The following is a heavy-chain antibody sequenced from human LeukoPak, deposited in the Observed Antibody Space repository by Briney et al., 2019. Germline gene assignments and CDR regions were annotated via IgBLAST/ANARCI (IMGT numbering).Heavy chain of an antibody. CDR3: ARDRVGATYWFGP. J-gene: IGHJ5*02. D-gene: IGHD1-26*01. CDR2: INPNSGGT. V-gene: IGHV1-2*02. Sequence: GASVKVSCKASGYTFTGYYMHWVRQAPGQGLEWMGWINPNSGGTNYAQKFQGRVTMTRDTSISTAYMELSRLRSDDTAVYYCARDRVGATYWFGPWGQGTLVTVSS. CDR1: GYTFTGYY.